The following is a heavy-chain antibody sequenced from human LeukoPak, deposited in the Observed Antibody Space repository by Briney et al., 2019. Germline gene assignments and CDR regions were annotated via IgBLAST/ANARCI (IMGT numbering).Heavy chain of an antibody. CDR1: GFSVSNDY. CDR3: ARSERMTDNGDYAFFDY. V-gene: IGHV3-53*01. CDR2: IYSAGRT. D-gene: IGHD4-17*01. Sequence: GGSLRLSCAAPGFSVSNDYMSWVRQAPGKGLEWVSFIYSAGRTYYADSVRGRFTISRDNSKNTLYLQMNSLRAEDTALYYCARSERMTDNGDYAFFDYWGQGTLVTVSS. J-gene: IGHJ4*02.